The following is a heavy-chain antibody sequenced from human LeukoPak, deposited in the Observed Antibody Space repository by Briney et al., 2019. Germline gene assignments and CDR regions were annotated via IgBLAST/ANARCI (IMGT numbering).Heavy chain of an antibody. D-gene: IGHD5-18*01. CDR3: ARGRGEGYSYGRYYFDY. CDR2: INPNSGVT. V-gene: IGHV1-2*02. J-gene: IGHJ4*02. Sequence: ASVTVSFTASGYTFTIYYMHWVRQAPGQGLEWMGWINPNSGVTDYTQNFQGRVTMTRDTSISTAYVELSRLRSDDTAVYYCARGRGEGYSYGRYYFDYWGQGTLVTVSS. CDR1: GYTFTIYY.